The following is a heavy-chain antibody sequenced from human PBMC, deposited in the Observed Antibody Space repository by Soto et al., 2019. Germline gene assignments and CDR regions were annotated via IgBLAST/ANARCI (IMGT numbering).Heavy chain of an antibody. V-gene: IGHV1-8*02. CDR2: MTPNSGTT. Sequence: QVQLMQSGDEVRKPGASVKVSCRASGYTFTDYDINWVRQATGQGLEWLGWMTPNSGTTGYALKFQGRVTLTRDISRSTAYMELSSLTSEDTAVYYCARNLYNTGDFDHWGQGTLVTVSS. D-gene: IGHD3-16*01. CDR3: ARNLYNTGDFDH. CDR1: GYTFTDYD. J-gene: IGHJ5*02.